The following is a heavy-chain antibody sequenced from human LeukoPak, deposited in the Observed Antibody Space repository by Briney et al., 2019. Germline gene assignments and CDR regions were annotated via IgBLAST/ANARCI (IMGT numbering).Heavy chain of an antibody. CDR1: GFTSDDYA. CDR3: AKDPLRFLEWLPALCGMDV. Sequence: PGGSLRPSCAASGFTSDDYAMHWGRQAPGHDLKWVSLISGDGGSTYYADSVKGRFTISRDNSKNSLYLQMNSLRTGDTALYYCAKDPLRFLEWLPALCGMDVWGQGTTVTVSS. D-gene: IGHD3-3*01. CDR2: ISGDGGST. V-gene: IGHV3-43*02. J-gene: IGHJ6*02.